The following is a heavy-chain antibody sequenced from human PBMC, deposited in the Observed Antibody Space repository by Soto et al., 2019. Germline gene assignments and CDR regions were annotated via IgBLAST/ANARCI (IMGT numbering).Heavy chain of an antibody. CDR3: ARDKGYSSGWLYYYYYYGMDV. CDR1: GGTFSSYA. Sequence: SVKVSCKASGGTFSSYAISWVRQAPGQGREWMGGIIPIFGTANYAQKFQGRVTITADESTSTAYMELSSLRSEDTAVYYCARDKGYSSGWLYYYYYYGMDVWGQGXTVTVPS. CDR2: IIPIFGTA. J-gene: IGHJ6*02. V-gene: IGHV1-69*13. D-gene: IGHD6-19*01.